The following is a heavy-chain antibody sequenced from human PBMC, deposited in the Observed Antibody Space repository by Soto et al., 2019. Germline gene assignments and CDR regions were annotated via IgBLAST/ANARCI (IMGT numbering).Heavy chain of an antibody. J-gene: IGHJ4*02. Sequence: QVQLQESGPGLVKPSQTLSLTCTVSGGSISSGGYYWSWIRQHPGKGLEWIGYIYYSGSTYYNPSLKRRVTISVDTSKNQFSLKLSSVTAADTAVYYCARAHGDYSAYFDYWGQGTLVTVSS. V-gene: IGHV4-31*03. CDR2: IYYSGST. CDR3: ARAHGDYSAYFDY. CDR1: GGSISSGGYY. D-gene: IGHD4-17*01.